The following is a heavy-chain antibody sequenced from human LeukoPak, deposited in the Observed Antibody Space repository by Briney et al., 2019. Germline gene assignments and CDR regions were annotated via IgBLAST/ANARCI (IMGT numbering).Heavy chain of an antibody. CDR1: GFTFSSFA. CDR2: ISYDGNKK. V-gene: IGHV3-30*04. Sequence: PGGSLRLSCEASGFTFSSFAMHWVRQAPGKGLKWVAVISYDGNKKYFADSVKGRFTISRDNSKNTLYLQMNSLRAEDTAVYYCAKGPPGIAVSSFDYWGQGTLVTVSS. CDR3: AKGPPGIAVSSFDY. D-gene: IGHD6-13*01. J-gene: IGHJ4*02.